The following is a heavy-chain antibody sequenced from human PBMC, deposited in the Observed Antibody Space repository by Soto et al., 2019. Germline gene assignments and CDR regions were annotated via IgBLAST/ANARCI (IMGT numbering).Heavy chain of an antibody. V-gene: IGHV4-4*07. Sequence: PSETLSLTCTVTNGSINTYYWSWVRQPAGKGLEWIGRIFSSGTTDYNPSLKRRVTMSIDTSKNQLSLRLRSVTAADTAVYYCARGPRGQLSGMDVWGQGXTVTVSS. D-gene: IGHD6-13*01. CDR2: IFSSGTT. CDR3: ARGPRGQLSGMDV. J-gene: IGHJ6*02. CDR1: NGSINTYY.